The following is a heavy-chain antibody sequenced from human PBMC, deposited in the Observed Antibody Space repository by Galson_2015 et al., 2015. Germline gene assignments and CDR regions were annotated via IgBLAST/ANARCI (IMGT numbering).Heavy chain of an antibody. V-gene: IGHV5-10-1*01. D-gene: IGHD3-3*01. J-gene: IGHJ4*02. CDR1: GFSFTSYW. Sequence: QSGAEVKKPGESLEISCTGSGFSFTSYWITWVRQVPGKGLEYVGRIDPDDSHPNYSPSFQGRVTISAAKYRNTAYLQWTNREASPTVSYYCARLSGDDDFWSCYASLWGQGTLVIGPS. CDR2: IDPDDSHP. CDR3: ARLSGDDDFWSCYASL.